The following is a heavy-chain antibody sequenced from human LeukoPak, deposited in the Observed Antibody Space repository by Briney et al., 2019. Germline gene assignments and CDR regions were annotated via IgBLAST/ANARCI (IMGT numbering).Heavy chain of an antibody. CDR1: GFTFSSYG. V-gene: IGHV3-30*18. CDR3: AKDAGSGSYPNWFDP. CDR2: ISYDGSNK. Sequence: GGTLRLSCAASGFTFSSYGMHWVRQAPGKGLEWVAVISYDGSNKYYADSVKGRFTISRDNSKNTLYLQMNSLRAEDTAVYYCAKDAGSGSYPNWFDPWGQGTLVTVSS. J-gene: IGHJ5*02. D-gene: IGHD3-10*01.